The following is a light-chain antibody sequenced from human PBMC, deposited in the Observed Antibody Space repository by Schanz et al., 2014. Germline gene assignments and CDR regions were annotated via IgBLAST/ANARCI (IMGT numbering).Light chain of an antibody. J-gene: IGKJ2*01. CDR1: QSVSGSY. CDR2: GAS. V-gene: IGKV3-20*01. Sequence: EIVLTQSPGTLSLSPGERATLSCRASQSVSGSYLAWYQQKPGQAPRLLIYGASSRATGIPDRFSGSGSGTDFTLTISRPEPEDFAMYYCQQYGGSYTFGQGTKLEIK. CDR3: QQYGGSYT.